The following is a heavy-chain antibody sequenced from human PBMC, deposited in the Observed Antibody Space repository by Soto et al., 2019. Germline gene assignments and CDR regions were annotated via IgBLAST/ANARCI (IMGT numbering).Heavy chain of an antibody. D-gene: IGHD5-18*01. CDR1: GGSIRSGGYY. CDR3: ARDRLMATAGTARHYFGLDV. V-gene: IGHV4-31*03. Sequence: SETLSLTCTVSGGSIRSGGYYWSWVRQNPRRGLEWIGNIYYSGNTYYNPSLKSRLTISVDTSKNQFSLNLSSVTAADTAVYYCARDRLMATAGTARHYFGLDVWGQGTTVTVS. J-gene: IGHJ6*02. CDR2: IYYSGNT.